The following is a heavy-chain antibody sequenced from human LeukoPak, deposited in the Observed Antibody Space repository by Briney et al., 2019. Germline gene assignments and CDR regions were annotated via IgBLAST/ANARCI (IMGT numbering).Heavy chain of an antibody. CDR2: IRSKAYGGTT. J-gene: IGHJ4*02. Sequence: GGSLRLSCTASGFTFGDYAMSWFRQAPGKGLEWVGFIRSKAYGGTTEYAASAKGRFPISRDDSKSIAYLQMNSLKTEDTAVYYCTVPTYGDYLWIDYWGQGTLVTVSS. CDR3: TVPTYGDYLWIDY. D-gene: IGHD4-17*01. V-gene: IGHV3-49*03. CDR1: GFTFGDYA.